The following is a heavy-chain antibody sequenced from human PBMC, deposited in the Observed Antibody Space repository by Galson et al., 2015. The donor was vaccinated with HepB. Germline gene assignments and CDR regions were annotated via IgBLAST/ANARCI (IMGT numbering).Heavy chain of an antibody. CDR3: ATTIGGGVDGYKISHPFDY. Sequence: SLRLSCAASGFTFSSYGMHWVRQAPGKGLEWVAVISYDGSNKYYADSVKGRFTISRDNSKNTLYLQMNSLRAEDTAVYYCATTIGGGVDGYKISHPFDYWGQGTLVTVSS. CDR2: ISYDGSNK. CDR1: GFTFSSYG. D-gene: IGHD5-24*01. J-gene: IGHJ4*02. V-gene: IGHV3-30*03.